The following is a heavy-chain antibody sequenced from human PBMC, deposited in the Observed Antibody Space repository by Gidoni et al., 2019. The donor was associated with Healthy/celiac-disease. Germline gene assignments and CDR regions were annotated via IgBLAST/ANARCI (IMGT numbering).Heavy chain of an antibody. CDR2: IIPIFGTA. V-gene: IGHV1-69*01. CDR3: ASNMVRGVDYYYYGMDV. CDR1: GGTFSSYA. Sequence: QVQLVQFGAEVKKPGSSVKVSCKASGGTFSSYAISWVRQAPGQGLEWMGGIIPIFGTANYAQKFQGRVTITADESTSTAYMELSSLRSEDTAVYYCASNMVRGVDYYYYGMDVWGQGTTVTVSS. D-gene: IGHD3-10*01. J-gene: IGHJ6*02.